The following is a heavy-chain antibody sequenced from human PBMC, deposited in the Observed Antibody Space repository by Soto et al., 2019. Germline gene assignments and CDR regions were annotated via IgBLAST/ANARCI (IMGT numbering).Heavy chain of an antibody. CDR2: ISGSGVDK. D-gene: IGHD3-9*01. J-gene: IGHJ4*02. CDR1: GFTFTSYA. CDR3: AKHDGLTRYNTGLDS. V-gene: IGHV3-23*01. Sequence: PGGSLRLSCSASGFTFTSYAMSWVRQAPGKGLEWVSGISGSGVDKKSADSVKGRFTISRDNFKNMLYMQMNRLRAEDTAVYYCAKHDGLTRYNTGLDSWGQGTLVTVSS.